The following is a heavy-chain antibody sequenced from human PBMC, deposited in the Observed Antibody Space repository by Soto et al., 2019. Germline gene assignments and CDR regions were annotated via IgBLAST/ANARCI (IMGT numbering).Heavy chain of an antibody. D-gene: IGHD3-22*01. Sequence: QVQLVQSGAEVKKPGSSVKVSCKASGGTFSSYTISWVRQAPGQGLEWMGRIIPILGIANYAQKFQGRVTITADKSTSTAYMELSSLRSEDMAVYYCARGPPLRPTFPYDSSGYYLSWGQGTLVTVSS. CDR2: IIPILGIA. CDR3: ARGPPLRPTFPYDSSGYYLS. V-gene: IGHV1-69*02. J-gene: IGHJ5*02. CDR1: GGTFSSYT.